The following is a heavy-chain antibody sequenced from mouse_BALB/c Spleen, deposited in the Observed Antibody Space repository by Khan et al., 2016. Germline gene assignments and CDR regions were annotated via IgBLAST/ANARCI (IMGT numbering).Heavy chain of an antibody. CDR3: ASNSWLLHFDY. J-gene: IGHJ2*01. Sequence: QVQLKESGPGLVAPSQSLSITCTVSGFSLTSYGVHWVRQPPGKGLEWLGVIWAGGRKIYNWDPISRLTIIKDNSKSQVFLNMNSLQTDDTAMYYCASNSWLLHFDYWGQGTTLTVSS. D-gene: IGHD2-3*01. CDR2: IWAGGRK. V-gene: IGHV2-9*02. CDR1: GFSLTSYG.